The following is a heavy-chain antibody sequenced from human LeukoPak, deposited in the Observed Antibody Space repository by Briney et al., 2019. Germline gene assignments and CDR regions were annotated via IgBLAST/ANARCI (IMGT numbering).Heavy chain of an antibody. Sequence: GGSLRLSCAASGITFSSYGMSWVRQAPGKGLEWVSSISSTGGTTYYADSVKGRFTISRDNSENTLYLQMNSLRAEDTAIYYCAKNGDRGAYCTGGTCYPYFYYYMDVWGKGTTVTI. CDR3: AKNGDRGAYCTGGTCYPYFYYYMDV. CDR1: GITFSSYG. V-gene: IGHV3-23*01. J-gene: IGHJ6*03. CDR2: ISSTGGTT. D-gene: IGHD2-15*01.